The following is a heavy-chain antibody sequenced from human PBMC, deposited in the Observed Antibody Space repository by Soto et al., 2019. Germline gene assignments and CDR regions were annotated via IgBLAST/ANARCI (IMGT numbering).Heavy chain of an antibody. CDR2: ISRVDDK. V-gene: IGHV3-23*01. D-gene: IGHD2-21*01. Sequence: GGSLRLSCEASGFTFSVYVINWVRQGPGKGLEWVSTISRVDDKYYTDSVKGRYTIYSDTSKNTLSVQMNMQRAEDKALYLCAKAGTNGGEQSYGMDVWGQGTTVTVSS. J-gene: IGHJ6*02. CDR1: GFTFSVYV. CDR3: AKAGTNGGEQSYGMDV.